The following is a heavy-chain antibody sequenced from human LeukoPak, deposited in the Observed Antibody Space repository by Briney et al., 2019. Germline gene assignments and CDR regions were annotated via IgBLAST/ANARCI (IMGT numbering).Heavy chain of an antibody. CDR2: IYYLGST. CDR1: GGSISSGSYY. V-gene: IGHV4-61*10. J-gene: IGHJ5*02. Sequence: SETLSLTCTVSGGSISSGSYYYSWIRQPAGKGLEWIGHIYYLGSTSYDPSLRSRVTISMDASKNQFSLTLTSVTAADTAVYYCAVTWNADRTFAPWGQGILVTVS. CDR3: AVTWNADRTFAP. D-gene: IGHD1-1*01.